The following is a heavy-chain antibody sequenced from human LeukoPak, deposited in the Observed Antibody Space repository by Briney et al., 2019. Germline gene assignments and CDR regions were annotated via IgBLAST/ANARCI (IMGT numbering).Heavy chain of an antibody. CDR2: IYTSGST. J-gene: IGHJ2*01. V-gene: IGHV4-61*02. CDR1: GGSISSSSYY. Sequence: SETLSLTCTVSGGSISSSSYYWSWIRQPAGKGLEWIGRIYTSGSTNYNPSLKSRVTMSVDTSKNQSSLKLSSVTAADTAVYYCARDVPNELWFGEPRNFFDLWGRGTLVTVSS. CDR3: ARDVPNELWFGEPRNFFDL. D-gene: IGHD3-10*01.